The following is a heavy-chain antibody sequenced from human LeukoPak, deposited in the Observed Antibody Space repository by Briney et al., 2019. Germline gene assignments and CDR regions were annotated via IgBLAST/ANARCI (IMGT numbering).Heavy chain of an antibody. J-gene: IGHJ6*02. D-gene: IGHD3-3*01. Sequence: ASVKVSCKASGYTFTSYDINWVRQATGQGLEWMGWMNPNSGNTGYAQKFQGRVTMTRNTSISTAYMELSSLRSEDTAVYYCARPPATGGRFLEWLLYSYYGMDVGGQGTTVTVSS. V-gene: IGHV1-8*01. CDR2: MNPNSGNT. CDR1: GYTFTSYD. CDR3: ARPPATGGRFLEWLLYSYYGMDV.